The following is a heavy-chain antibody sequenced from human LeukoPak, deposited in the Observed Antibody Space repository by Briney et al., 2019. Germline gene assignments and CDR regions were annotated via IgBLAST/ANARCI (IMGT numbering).Heavy chain of an antibody. D-gene: IGHD5-24*01. CDR2: ISAYNGNT. CDR3: ARDPSLEMATIFDY. V-gene: IGHV1-18*01. J-gene: IGHJ4*02. Sequence: ASVKVSCKASGYTFTSYGISWVRQAPGQGLEWMGWISAYNGNTNYTQKFQGRVTMTRDTSTSTVYMELSSLRSEDTAVYYCARDPSLEMATIFDYWGQGTLVTVSS. CDR1: GYTFTSYG.